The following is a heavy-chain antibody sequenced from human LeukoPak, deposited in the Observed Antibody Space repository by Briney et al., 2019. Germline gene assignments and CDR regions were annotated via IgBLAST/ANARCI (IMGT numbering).Heavy chain of an antibody. CDR3: ARAGSSWASGYFFDY. CDR2: IIPILGIT. V-gene: IGHV1-69*04. J-gene: IGHJ4*02. D-gene: IGHD6-13*01. CDR1: GGTFSYYA. Sequence: SVKVSCKASGGTFSYYAISWVRQAPGQGLEWMGRIIPILGITNYAQKFQGRVTITADKSTSTAYMELSSLRSEDTAVYYCARAGSSWASGYFFDYWGQGTLVTVSS.